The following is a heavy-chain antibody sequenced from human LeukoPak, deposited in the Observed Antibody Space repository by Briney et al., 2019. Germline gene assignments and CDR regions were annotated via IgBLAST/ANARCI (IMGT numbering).Heavy chain of an antibody. CDR1: GGTFSSYA. CDR3: ASGKSVSIAASIDY. CDR2: IIPIFGTA. J-gene: IGHJ4*02. D-gene: IGHD6-6*01. Sequence: GASVKVSCKASGGTFSSYAISWVRQAPEQGLEWMGGIIPIFGTANYAQKFQGRVTITADKSTSTAYMELSSLRSEDTAVYYCASGKSVSIAASIDYWGQGTLVTVSS. V-gene: IGHV1-69*06.